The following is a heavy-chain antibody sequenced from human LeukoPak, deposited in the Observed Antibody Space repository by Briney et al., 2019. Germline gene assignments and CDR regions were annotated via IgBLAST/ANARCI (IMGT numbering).Heavy chain of an antibody. D-gene: IGHD3-16*01. V-gene: IGHV1-8*03. Sequence: ASVKVSCKASGYTFTSYDINWVRQATGQGLEWMGWMNPNSGNTGYAQKFQGRVTITTDESTSTAYMELSSLRSEDTAVYYCYGGIDAFDIWGQGTMVTVSS. CDR1: GYTFTSYD. J-gene: IGHJ3*02. CDR3: YGGIDAFDI. CDR2: MNPNSGNT.